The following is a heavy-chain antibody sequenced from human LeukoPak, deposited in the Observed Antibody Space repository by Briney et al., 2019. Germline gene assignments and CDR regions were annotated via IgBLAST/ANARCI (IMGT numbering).Heavy chain of an antibody. V-gene: IGHV1-2*02. CDR1: GYTFTGYY. J-gene: IGHJ6*03. Sequence: ASVKVSCKASGYTFTGYYMHWVRQAPGQGLEWMGWINPNSGGTNYAQKFQGRVTMTRDTSISTAYMELSSLRSDDTAVYYCARDWLELHLKNYYYYYMDVWGKGTTVTVSS. CDR2: INPNSGGT. D-gene: IGHD1-26*01. CDR3: ARDWLELHLKNYYYYYMDV.